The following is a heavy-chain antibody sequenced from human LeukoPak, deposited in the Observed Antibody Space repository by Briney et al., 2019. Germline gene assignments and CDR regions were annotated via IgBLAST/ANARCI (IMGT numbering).Heavy chain of an antibody. D-gene: IGHD5-18*01. Sequence: SGGSLRLSCSASGFTFRNYALHWVRQAPGRGLEWLAVISYDGSNEYYADSVKGRFTISRDNSKNTLYLQMNSLRAEDTAVYYCARDLQLGPPSAFDIWGQGTMVTVSS. CDR2: ISYDGSNE. J-gene: IGHJ3*02. CDR1: GFTFRNYA. CDR3: ARDLQLGPPSAFDI. V-gene: IGHV3-30*04.